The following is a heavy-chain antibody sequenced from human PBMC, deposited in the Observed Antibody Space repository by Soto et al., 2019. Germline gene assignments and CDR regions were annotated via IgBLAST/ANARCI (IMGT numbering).Heavy chain of an antibody. CDR2: IAPSGSPI. CDR3: ARDPRNLGLDP. CDR1: GFTFSDYY. J-gene: IGHJ5*02. Sequence: TGGSLRLSCDVSGFTFSDYYMSWIRQAPGKGLEWISYIAPSGSPIYYSDYVKGRFTVSRDNGENSMSLQMNSLRDEDTAVYYCARDPRNLGLDPWGLGTLVTVSS. D-gene: IGHD4-4*01. V-gene: IGHV3-11*01.